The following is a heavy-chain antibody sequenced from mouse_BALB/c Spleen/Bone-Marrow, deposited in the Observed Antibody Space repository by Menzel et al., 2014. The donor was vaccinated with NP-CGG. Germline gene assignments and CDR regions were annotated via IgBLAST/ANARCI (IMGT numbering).Heavy chain of an antibody. CDR2: ISNGGGST. CDR1: GFTFSDYY. V-gene: IGHV5-12*02. Sequence: EVQLVESGGGLAQPGGSLKLSCATSGFTFSDYYMYWVRQTPEKRLEWVAYISNGGGSTYYPDTVKGRFAISRDNAKNTLYLQMSRLKSEDTAMYYCARGGLWSSFDYWGQGTTLTVSS. CDR3: ARGGLWSSFDY. J-gene: IGHJ2*01. D-gene: IGHD1-1*02.